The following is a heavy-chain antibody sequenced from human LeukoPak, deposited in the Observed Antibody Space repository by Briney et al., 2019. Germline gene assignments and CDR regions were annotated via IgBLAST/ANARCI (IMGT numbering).Heavy chain of an antibody. J-gene: IGHJ4*02. Sequence: RGESMKISRKGSGYKFTNYWIGWVRKMAGRGLGWMGIVYLGDSDTVYSPSFQGRVIISADTSINTAYLQWSDLKASDTAMYYCARPGGYCNSTTCYTFHFFDYWGQGTLVTVSS. V-gene: IGHV5-51*03. CDR3: ARPGGYCNSTTCYTFHFFDY. D-gene: IGHD2-2*02. CDR2: VYLGDSDT. CDR1: GYKFTNYW.